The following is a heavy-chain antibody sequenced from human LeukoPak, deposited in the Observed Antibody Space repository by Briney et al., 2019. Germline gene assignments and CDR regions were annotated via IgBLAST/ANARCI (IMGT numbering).Heavy chain of an antibody. V-gene: IGHV4-39*01. Sequence: PSETLSLTCTIPGGSISSSSYYWGWIRQPPGKGLERIGSIYYSGSTYYNPSLKSRVTISVDTSKNQFSLKLSSVTAADTAVYYCARHERSSGWHHYYFDYWGQGTLVTVSS. D-gene: IGHD6-19*01. J-gene: IGHJ4*02. CDR2: IYYSGST. CDR3: ARHERSSGWHHYYFDY. CDR1: GGSISSSSYY.